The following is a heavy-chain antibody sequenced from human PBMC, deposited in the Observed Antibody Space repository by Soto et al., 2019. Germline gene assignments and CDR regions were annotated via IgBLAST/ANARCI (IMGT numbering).Heavy chain of an antibody. J-gene: IGHJ4*02. Sequence: SETLSLTCIVSGGSISSYHWSWIRQFPGKGLEWIAYTSYTGTTNYNPSLKSRVTISVDLSKNQFSLRLSSVTTADTALYYCARTTAVPNTLRSRYFFDYWGQGTLVTVSS. CDR1: GGSISSYH. V-gene: IGHV4-59*01. CDR3: ARTTAVPNTLRSRYFFDY. D-gene: IGHD4-17*01. CDR2: TSYTGTT.